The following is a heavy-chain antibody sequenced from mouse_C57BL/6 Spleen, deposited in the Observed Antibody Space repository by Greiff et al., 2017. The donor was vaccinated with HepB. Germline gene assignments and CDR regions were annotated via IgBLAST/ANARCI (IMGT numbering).Heavy chain of an antibody. D-gene: IGHD2-4*01. CDR1: GFTFSDYG. J-gene: IGHJ4*01. CDR3: AREGLRLYYAMDY. Sequence: EVMLVESGGGLVKPGGSLKLSCAASGFTFSDYGMHWVRQAPEKGLEWVAYISSGSSTIYYADTVKGRFTISRDNAKNTLFLHMTSLRSEDTAMYYCAREGLRLYYAMDYWGQGTSVTVSS. CDR2: ISSGSSTI. V-gene: IGHV5-17*01.